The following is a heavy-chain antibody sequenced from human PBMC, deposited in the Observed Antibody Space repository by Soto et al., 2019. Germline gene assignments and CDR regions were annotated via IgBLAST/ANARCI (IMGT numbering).Heavy chain of an antibody. CDR3: ARKDKSGYFNWFDS. CDR1: GYRFTSYW. Sequence: RGESLKISCRTSGYRFTSYWIAWVRQMPGKGLEWMGIIFPSDSDTRYSPSFQGQVTISADRSTSTVFLQWASLKASDTAVYFCARKDKSGYFNWFDSWGQGNMVTVSS. V-gene: IGHV5-51*01. D-gene: IGHD3-22*01. CDR2: IFPSDSDT. J-gene: IGHJ5*01.